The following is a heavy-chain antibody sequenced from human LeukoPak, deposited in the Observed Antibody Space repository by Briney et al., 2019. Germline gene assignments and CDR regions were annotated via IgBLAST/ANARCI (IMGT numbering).Heavy chain of an antibody. Sequence: ASVKVSCKASGYTFTSYALHWVRQAPGQRLEWMGWINAGNGNTKYSQRFQGRVTITRDTSASTAYMELGSLRSEDTAVYYCARESYSSSWFDYWGQGTLVTVSS. CDR2: INAGNGNT. J-gene: IGHJ4*02. D-gene: IGHD6-13*01. CDR3: ARESYSSSWFDY. CDR1: GYTFTSYA. V-gene: IGHV1-3*01.